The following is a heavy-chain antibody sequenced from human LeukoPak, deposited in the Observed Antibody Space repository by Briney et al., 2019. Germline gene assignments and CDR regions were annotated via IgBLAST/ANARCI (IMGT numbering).Heavy chain of an antibody. CDR3: ARHFYGGNPWFDP. CDR2: INHSGST. J-gene: IGHJ5*02. Sequence: SETLSLTCAVYGGSFSGYYWSWIRQPPGKGLEWIGEINHSGSTNYNPSLKSRVTISVDTSKNQFSLKLSSVTAADTAVYYCARHFYGGNPWFDPWGQGTLVTASP. D-gene: IGHD4-23*01. V-gene: IGHV4-34*01. CDR1: GGSFSGYY.